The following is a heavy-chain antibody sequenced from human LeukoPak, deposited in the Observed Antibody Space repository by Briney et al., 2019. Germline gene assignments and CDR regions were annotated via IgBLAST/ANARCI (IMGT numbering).Heavy chain of an antibody. Sequence: GGSLRLSCTASGFTTHYWLSWVRQSPGKGLGWLATIDRDRRVQHYGDSVEARFPISRDSAKTSLALKMHCLRAEDTAVYYCTGGSDKLLSGEYYYYMDVWDTGTTATVSS. D-gene: IGHD1-26*01. CDR3: TGGSDKLLSGEYYYYMDV. CDR1: GFTTHYW. V-gene: IGHV3-7*01. CDR2: IDRDRRVQ. J-gene: IGHJ6*03.